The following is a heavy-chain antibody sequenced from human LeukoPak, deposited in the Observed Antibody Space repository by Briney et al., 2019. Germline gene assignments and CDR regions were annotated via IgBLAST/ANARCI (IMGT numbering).Heavy chain of an antibody. J-gene: IGHJ4*02. V-gene: IGHV4-30-2*01. D-gene: IGHD3-10*01. CDR2: IYHSGST. CDR1: GGSISSGGYS. Sequence: PSETLSLTCAVSGGSISSGGYSWSWIRPPPGKGLEWIGYIYHSGSTYYNPSLKSRVTISVDRSKNQFSLKLSSVTAADTAVYYGGGAGYGSGSPQSFDYGGRGPLVTVS. CDR3: GGAGYGSGSPQSFDY.